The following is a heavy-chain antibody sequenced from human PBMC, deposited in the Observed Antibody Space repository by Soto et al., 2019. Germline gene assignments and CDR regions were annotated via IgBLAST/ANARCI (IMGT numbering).Heavy chain of an antibody. J-gene: IGHJ6*02. V-gene: IGHV4-34*01. Sequence: SETLSLTGAVYGGSFSCYYWSWLRQPPGKGLEWIGEISHSGSTNYNPSLNILVTISVDTSKNRFSLKLSSVTAADTAVYYCARCLAGYYGSGSHYGMDVWGQGTTVTVSS. CDR2: ISHSGST. D-gene: IGHD3-10*01. CDR3: ARCLAGYYGSGSHYGMDV. CDR1: GGSFSCYY.